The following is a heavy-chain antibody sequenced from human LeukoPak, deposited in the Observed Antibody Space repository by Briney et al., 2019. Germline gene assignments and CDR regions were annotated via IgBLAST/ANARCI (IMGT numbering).Heavy chain of an antibody. CDR1: GGSISSYY. D-gene: IGHD3-10*01. CDR3: ASSITMVRGVINSYYYYMDV. Sequence: SETLSLTCTVSGGSISSYYWSWIRQPPGKGLEWIGYIYYSGSTNYNPSLKSRVTISVDTSKNQFSLKLSSVTAADTAVYYCASSITMVRGVINSYYYYMDVWGKGTTVTVSS. V-gene: IGHV4-59*01. CDR2: IYYSGST. J-gene: IGHJ6*03.